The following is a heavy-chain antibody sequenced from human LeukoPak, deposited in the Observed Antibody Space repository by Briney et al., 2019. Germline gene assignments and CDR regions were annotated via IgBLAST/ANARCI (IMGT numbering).Heavy chain of an antibody. CDR1: GGSISSSSYY. CDR3: ARSMGFWWPFDP. D-gene: IGHD2-8*02. V-gene: IGHV4-39*07. CDR2: IYYSGST. Sequence: SSETLSLTCTVSGGSISSSSYYWGWIRQPPGKGLEWIGSIYYSGSTYYNPSLKSRVTISVDTSKNQFSLKLSSVTAADTAVYYCARSMGFWWPFDPWGQGTLVTVSS. J-gene: IGHJ5*02.